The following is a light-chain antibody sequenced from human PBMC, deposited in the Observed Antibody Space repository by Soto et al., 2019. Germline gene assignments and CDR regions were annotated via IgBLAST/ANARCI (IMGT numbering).Light chain of an antibody. V-gene: IGLV2-8*01. CDR1: SSDVGRYKY. CDR2: EVT. J-gene: IGLJ1*01. CDR3: SSYAGSNNYV. Sequence: QSVLTQPPSASGSPGQSVTISCAGTSSDVGRYKYVSWYQQHPGKAPKLMIYEVTKRPSGVPDRLSGSKSGNTASLTVSGLQAEDEADYYCSSYAGSNNYVFGTGTKVTVL.